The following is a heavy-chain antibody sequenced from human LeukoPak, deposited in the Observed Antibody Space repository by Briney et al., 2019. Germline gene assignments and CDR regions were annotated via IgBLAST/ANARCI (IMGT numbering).Heavy chain of an antibody. CDR2: TYYRGST. Sequence: SETLSLTCTVSGGSISSSRYYWGWIRQPPGKGLEWIGSTYYRGSTNYNPSLESRVSISVDTSKNQFSLKLSSVTAADVAVYYCTSAGSYWVDSWGQGTLVTVSS. CDR1: GGSISSSRYY. D-gene: IGHD3-10*01. J-gene: IGHJ4*02. V-gene: IGHV4-39*01. CDR3: TSAGSYWVDS.